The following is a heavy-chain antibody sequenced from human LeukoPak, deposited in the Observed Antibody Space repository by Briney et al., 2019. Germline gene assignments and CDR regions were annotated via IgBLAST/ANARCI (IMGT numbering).Heavy chain of an antibody. CDR1: GYTFTSYG. CDR2: ISAYNGNT. D-gene: IGHD3-10*01. J-gene: IGHJ6*02. V-gene: IGHV1-18*01. CDR3: ARERRIREVTPLDV. Sequence: ASVKVSFKSSGYTFTSYGISWVRQAPGQGLEWMGWISAYNGNTNYAQKLQGRVTITTDTSTSTAYMELRSLRSDDTAVYYCARERRIREVTPLDVWGQGTTVTVSS.